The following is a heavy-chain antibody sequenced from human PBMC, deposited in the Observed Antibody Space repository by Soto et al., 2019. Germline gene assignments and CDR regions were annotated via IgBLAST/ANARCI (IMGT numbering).Heavy chain of an antibody. CDR3: ARVGRVNYYDSSGFLDY. CDR1: GYTFTSYA. Sequence: ASVKVSCKASGYTFTSYAMHWVRQAPGQRLEWMGWINAGNGNTKCSQKFQGRVTITRDTSASTAYMELSSLRSEDTAVYYCARVGRVNYYDSSGFLDYWGQGTLVTVSS. D-gene: IGHD3-22*01. CDR2: INAGNGNT. J-gene: IGHJ4*02. V-gene: IGHV1-3*01.